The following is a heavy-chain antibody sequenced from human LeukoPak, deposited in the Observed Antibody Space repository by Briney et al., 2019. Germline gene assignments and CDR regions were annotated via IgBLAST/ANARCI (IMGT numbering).Heavy chain of an antibody. J-gene: IGHJ5*02. D-gene: IGHD6-13*01. CDR3: ARDDAIAAAGTNWFDP. V-gene: IGHV3-21*01. CDR2: ISSSSSYI. CDR1: GFTFSSYS. Sequence: PGGSLRLSCAASGFTFSSYSMNWVRQAPGKGLEWVSSISSSSSYIYYADSVKGRFTISRDNAKNSLYLQMNSLRAEDTAVYYCARDDAIAAAGTNWFDPWGQRTLVTVSS.